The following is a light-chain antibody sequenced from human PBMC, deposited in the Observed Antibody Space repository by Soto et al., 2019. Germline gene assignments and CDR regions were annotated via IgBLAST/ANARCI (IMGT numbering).Light chain of an antibody. CDR2: STN. CDR1: SSNIGSNY. CDR3: AAWNDSLRGYV. V-gene: IGLV1-47*02. J-gene: IGLJ1*01. Sequence: QSVLTQPPSASGTPGQRVTISCSGSSSNIGSNYVYWYQQLPGTAPQLLLYSTNQRPSGVPDRFSGSKSGTSASLAISGLRSEDVADYYCAAWNDSLRGYVFGTGTKVTVL.